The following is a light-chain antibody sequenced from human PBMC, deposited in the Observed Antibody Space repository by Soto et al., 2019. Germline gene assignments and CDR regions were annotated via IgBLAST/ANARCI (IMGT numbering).Light chain of an antibody. J-gene: IGKJ4*01. V-gene: IGKV3-11*01. CDR3: QQRRYRPLI. CDR1: QSVSVY. Sequence: ETVLTQSPATLSLSPGERATLSCRASQSVSVYLAWYQHKPGQAPRLLIYDASNRAAGIPARFSGSGSGTDFTLTISSLEPEDFALYYCQQRRYRPLIFGGWTKV. CDR2: DAS.